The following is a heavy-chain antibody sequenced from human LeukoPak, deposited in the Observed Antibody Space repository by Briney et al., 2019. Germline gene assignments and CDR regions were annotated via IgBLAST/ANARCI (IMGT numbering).Heavy chain of an antibody. V-gene: IGHV3-7*01. CDR3: ARAQGSSGWPSLRHYFDY. CDR1: GFTFSSHW. D-gene: IGHD6-19*01. J-gene: IGHJ4*02. CDR2: INQDGGEK. Sequence: GGSLRLSCAASGFTFSSHWMTWVRQAPGKGLEWVANINQDGGEKNYVDSVKGRFTISRDNSKNTLYLQMNSLRAEDTAVYYCARAQGSSGWPSLRHYFDYWGQGTLVTVSS.